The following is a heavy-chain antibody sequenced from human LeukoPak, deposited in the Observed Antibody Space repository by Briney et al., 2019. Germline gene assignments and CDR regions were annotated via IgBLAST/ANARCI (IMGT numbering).Heavy chain of an antibody. V-gene: IGHV6-1*01. CDR2: TYYRSKWYN. CDR1: GDXVSSNSAA. J-gene: IGHJ6*02. CDR3: ARDQVVVVPAADKYYYYGMDV. Sequence: SQTLSLTCAISGDXVSSNSAAWNWIRQSPSRSLEWLGRTYYRSKWYNDYAVSVKSRITINPDTSKNQFSLQLNSVTPEDTAVYYCARDQVVVVPAADKYYYYGMDVWGQGTTVTVSS. D-gene: IGHD2-2*01.